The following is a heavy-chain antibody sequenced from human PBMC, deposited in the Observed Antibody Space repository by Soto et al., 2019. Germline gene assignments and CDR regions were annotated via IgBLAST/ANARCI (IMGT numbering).Heavy chain of an antibody. D-gene: IGHD2-8*01. Sequence: QVQLVQAGAEVKKPGSSVKASCKASGCTFCSYAISWVRQAPGQGLEWMGGIIPIFGTANYAQKFQGRVTITTYESTSTAYMEPSSLRSEDTAVYYCAADYRNLIYWGQGTLVTVSS. CDR2: IIPIFGTA. J-gene: IGHJ4*02. CDR1: GCTFCSYA. V-gene: IGHV1-69*05. CDR3: AADYRNLIY.